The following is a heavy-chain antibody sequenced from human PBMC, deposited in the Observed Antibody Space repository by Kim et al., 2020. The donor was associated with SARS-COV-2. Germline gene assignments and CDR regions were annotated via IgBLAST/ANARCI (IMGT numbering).Heavy chain of an antibody. V-gene: IGHV3-21*01. J-gene: IGHJ4*02. Sequence: GGSLRLSCAASGFTFSSYSMNWVRQAPGKGLEWVSSISSSSRYTYYADSVKGRFTISRDNAKNSLYLQMNSLRAEDTAVYYCARGGTTVVTPGYWGQGTL. CDR2: ISSSSRYT. CDR3: ARGGTTVVTPGY. D-gene: IGHD4-17*01. CDR1: GFTFSSYS.